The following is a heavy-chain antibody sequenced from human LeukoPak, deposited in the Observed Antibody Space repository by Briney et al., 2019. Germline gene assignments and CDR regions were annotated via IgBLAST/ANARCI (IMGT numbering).Heavy chain of an antibody. J-gene: IGHJ4*02. CDR1: GGSISSSSYY. CDR3: AIFLPYRYSGSYSVGGDY. CDR2: IYYSGST. V-gene: IGHV4-39*01. D-gene: IGHD1-26*01. Sequence: XETLSLTCTVSGGSISSSSYYWGWIRQPPGKGLEWIGSIYYSGSTYYNPSLKSRVTISVDTSKNQFPLKLSSVTAADTAVYYCAIFLPYRYSGSYSVGGDYWGQGTLVTVSS.